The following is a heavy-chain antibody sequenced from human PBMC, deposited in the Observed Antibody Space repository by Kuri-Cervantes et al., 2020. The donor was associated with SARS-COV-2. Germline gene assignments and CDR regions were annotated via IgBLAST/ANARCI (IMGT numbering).Heavy chain of an antibody. D-gene: IGHD5-18*01. CDR3: ARESRYVYGEFDF. CDR1: GFIFSSYW. Sequence: GGSLRLSCAASGFIFSSYWMSWVRQVPGKGLEWVANIKQRGNEKYYVDSVKGRFTISRDNAQNSLYLGMNSLRGEDTAVYYCARESRYVYGEFDFWGQGTLVTVSS. CDR2: IKQRGNEK. V-gene: IGHV3-7*03. J-gene: IGHJ4*02.